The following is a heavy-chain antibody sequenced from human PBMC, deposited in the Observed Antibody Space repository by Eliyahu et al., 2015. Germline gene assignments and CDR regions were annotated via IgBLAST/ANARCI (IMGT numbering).Heavy chain of an antibody. D-gene: IGHD4-23*01. Sequence: EVQLLQSGGGLEQPGGSLRLSCAASGFTFTSYAMNWVRQAPGKGLEWVSAILGSGDSTYYADSVKGRFTISRDNSKNTLFLQMNSLRAEDTAIYYCVNGGSSAFDYWGQGTLVTVSS. CDR2: ILGSGDST. CDR1: GFTFTSYA. J-gene: IGHJ4*02. V-gene: IGHV3-23*01. CDR3: VNGGSSAFDY.